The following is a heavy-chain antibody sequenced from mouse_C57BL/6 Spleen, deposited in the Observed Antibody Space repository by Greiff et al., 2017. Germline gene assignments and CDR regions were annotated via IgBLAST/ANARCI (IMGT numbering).Heavy chain of an antibody. CDR1: GYTFTSYT. Sequence: VQLQQSGAELARPGASVKMSCKASGYTFTSYTMHWVKQRPGQGLEWIGYINPSSGYTKYNQKFKDKATLTADKSSSTAYMQLSSLTSEDYAVYYCARDLLYAMDYWGQGTSVTVSS. V-gene: IGHV1-4*01. CDR2: INPSSGYT. CDR3: ARDLLYAMDY. J-gene: IGHJ4*01.